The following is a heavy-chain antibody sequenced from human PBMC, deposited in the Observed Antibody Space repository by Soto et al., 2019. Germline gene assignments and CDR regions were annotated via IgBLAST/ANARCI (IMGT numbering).Heavy chain of an antibody. CDR2: IYNSGRT. V-gene: IGHV4-59*02. D-gene: IGHD1-26*01. CDR3: ERDFSGIAAFDI. CDR1: GGSVRSYY. J-gene: IGHJ3*02. Sequence: PSETLSLTCSVSGGSVRSYYWSWVRQPPGKGLEWFGYIYNSGRTNYNPSLKSRVTISLDTSKNQFSLKLTSVTAADTAVYYCERDFSGIAAFDIWGQGTMVTVSS.